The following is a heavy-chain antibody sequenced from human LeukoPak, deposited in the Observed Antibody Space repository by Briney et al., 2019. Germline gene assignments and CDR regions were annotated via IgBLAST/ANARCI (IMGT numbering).Heavy chain of an antibody. Sequence: SETLSLTCTVSGGSIRSYFWSWIRQPPGKGLECIGYVYYSGSTNYNPSLKSRVTISVDTSKNQFSLKLSSVTAADTAVYYCARDLGLYYDSSGYYGDHWFDPWGQGTLVTVSS. CDR1: GGSIRSYF. J-gene: IGHJ5*02. D-gene: IGHD3-22*01. CDR3: ARDLGLYYDSSGYYGDHWFDP. V-gene: IGHV4-59*01. CDR2: VYYSGST.